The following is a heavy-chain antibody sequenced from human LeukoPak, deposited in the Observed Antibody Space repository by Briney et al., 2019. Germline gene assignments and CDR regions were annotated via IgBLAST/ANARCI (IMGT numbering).Heavy chain of an antibody. CDR2: ISYDGNNK. V-gene: IGHV3-30*04. CDR3: ARGLSGSYGSGYFDY. Sequence: HPGGSLRLSCAASGFTFSTYAIHWVRQAPGKGLEWVGVISYDGNNKFYADADSVKGRFTISRDNSKNTLYLQMNSLRAEDTAVYYCARGLSGSYGSGYFDYWGQGTLVTVSS. D-gene: IGHD6-19*01. CDR1: GFTFSTYA. J-gene: IGHJ4*02.